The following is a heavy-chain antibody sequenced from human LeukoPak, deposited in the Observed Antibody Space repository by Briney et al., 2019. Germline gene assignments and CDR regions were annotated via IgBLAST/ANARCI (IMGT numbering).Heavy chain of an antibody. D-gene: IGHD3-16*01. CDR3: AGTTGEGAFDI. V-gene: IGHV4-4*07. Sequence: PLETLSLTCTVSGGSISSYYWSWIRQPAWKGLEWIGRIYTSGSTNYNPSLKSRVTMSVDTSKNQFSLKLSSVTAADTAVYYCAGTTGEGAFDIWGQGTMVTVSS. J-gene: IGHJ3*02. CDR2: IYTSGST. CDR1: GGSISSYY.